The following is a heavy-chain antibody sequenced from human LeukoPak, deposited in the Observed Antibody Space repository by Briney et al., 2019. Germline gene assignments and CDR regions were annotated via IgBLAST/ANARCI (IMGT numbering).Heavy chain of an antibody. V-gene: IGHV3-20*04. D-gene: IGHD6-19*01. CDR1: GFTFDDYG. CDR3: ARVGSIAVAGYIDY. Sequence: GGSLRLSCAASGFTFDDYGISWVRQAPGKGLEWVSGINWNSGSTGYADSVKGGFTISRDNAKNSLYLQMNSLRAEDTALYYCARVGSIAVAGYIDYWGQGTLVTVSS. J-gene: IGHJ4*02. CDR2: INWNSGST.